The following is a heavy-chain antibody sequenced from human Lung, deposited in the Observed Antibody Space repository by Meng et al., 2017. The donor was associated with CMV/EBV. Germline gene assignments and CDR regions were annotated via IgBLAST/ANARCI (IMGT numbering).Heavy chain of an antibody. CDR2: ISYDGGTK. V-gene: IGHV3-30-3*02. Sequence: RCARQASGKGLEWLAVISYDGGTKFYAESLMGRFTISRDNSKNTLYLRLSSLRPEDTAVYYCAKPAEILWFGEGKNHFHHWGQGALVTVSS. CDR3: AKPAEILWFGEGKNHFHH. J-gene: IGHJ1*01. D-gene: IGHD3-10*01.